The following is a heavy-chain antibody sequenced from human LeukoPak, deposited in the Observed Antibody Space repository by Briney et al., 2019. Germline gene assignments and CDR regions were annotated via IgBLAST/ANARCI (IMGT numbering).Heavy chain of an antibody. Sequence: GASVKVSCKASGYTFTSYGISWVRQAPGQGLEWMGWISAYNGNTNYAQKLQGRVTMTTDTSTSTAYLELRSLTSDDTSVYYCARAGRFLEWLLSVHDAFDIWGQGTTVTVSS. V-gene: IGHV1-18*01. D-gene: IGHD3-3*01. CDR3: ARAGRFLEWLLSVHDAFDI. CDR2: ISAYNGNT. J-gene: IGHJ3*02. CDR1: GYTFTSYG.